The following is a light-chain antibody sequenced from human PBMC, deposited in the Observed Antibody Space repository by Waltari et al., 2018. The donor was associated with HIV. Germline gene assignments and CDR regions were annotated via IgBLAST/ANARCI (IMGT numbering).Light chain of an antibody. Sequence: QSVLTQPPSASGAPGQRVTISCSGSSSNIGTNPVNWYQQFPGMAPKVVIYSNDQRPSGVPDRFSGSKSGTSASLAISGLQSEDEADYFCAAWDDSLNIWVFGGGAKLTVL. CDR2: SND. CDR1: SSNIGTNP. J-gene: IGLJ3*02. V-gene: IGLV1-44*01. CDR3: AAWDDSLNIWV.